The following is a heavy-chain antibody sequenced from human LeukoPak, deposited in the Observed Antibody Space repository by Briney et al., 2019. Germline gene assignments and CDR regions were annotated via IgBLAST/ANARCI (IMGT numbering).Heavy chain of an antibody. CDR2: IWRGGNYK. J-gene: IGHJ4*02. D-gene: IGHD6-19*01. CDR3: AKDRDSGWFRY. Sequence: PGGSLRLSCSASGFNFETHAMHWVRQAPGKGLEWVAMIWRGGNYKFYADSVKGRISISRDDSRSAMYLQMNSLRAEDTAVYYCAKDRDSGWFRYWGQGTLVTVSS. V-gene: IGHV3-30*02. CDR1: GFNFETHA.